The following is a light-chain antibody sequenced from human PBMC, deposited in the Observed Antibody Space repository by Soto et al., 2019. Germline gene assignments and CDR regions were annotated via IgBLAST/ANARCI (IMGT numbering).Light chain of an antibody. Sequence: QSVLTQPPSASGSPGQSVTISCIGTSSDVGGYDYVSWYQQHPGKAPKLMTYEVTKRPSGVPDRFSGSKSGDTASLTVSGLQAEDEADYYCSSYAGNNNVIFGGGTKLTVL. CDR2: EVT. CDR1: SSDVGGYDY. J-gene: IGLJ2*01. V-gene: IGLV2-8*01. CDR3: SSYAGNNNVI.